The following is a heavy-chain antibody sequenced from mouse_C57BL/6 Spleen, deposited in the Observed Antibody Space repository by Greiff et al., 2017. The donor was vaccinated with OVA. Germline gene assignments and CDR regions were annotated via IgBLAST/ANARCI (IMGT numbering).Heavy chain of an antibody. CDR2: ISDGGSYT. V-gene: IGHV5-4*01. J-gene: IGHJ1*03. CDR1: GFTFSSYA. D-gene: IGHD1-2*01. Sequence: EVQVVESGGGLVKPGGSLKLSCAASGFTFSSYAMSWVRQTPEKRLEWVATISDGGSYTYYPDNVKGRFTISRDNAKNNLYLQMSHLKSEDTAMYYCARAPLLLRYFDVWGTGTTVTVSS. CDR3: ARAPLLLRYFDV.